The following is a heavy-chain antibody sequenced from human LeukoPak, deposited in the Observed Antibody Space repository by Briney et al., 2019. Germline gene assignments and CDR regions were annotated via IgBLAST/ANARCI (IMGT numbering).Heavy chain of an antibody. Sequence: GGSLRLSCAASGFNVISSYISRVRQFPGGRLEWLSVIYSGGSTYYIDSVKGRFTISRDNSKNTLFLQMNSLRVEDTAMYYCARGSNYMDVWGKGTTVTVSS. D-gene: IGHD3-10*01. CDR1: GFNVISSY. V-gene: IGHV3-53*01. CDR3: ARGSNYMDV. CDR2: IYSGGST. J-gene: IGHJ6*03.